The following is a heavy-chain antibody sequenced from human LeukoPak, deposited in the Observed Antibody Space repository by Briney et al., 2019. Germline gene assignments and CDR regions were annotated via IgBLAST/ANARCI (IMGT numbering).Heavy chain of an antibody. V-gene: IGHV3-48*02. CDR3: AREGEVDGYNSGFFDY. CDR1: GFTFSSYS. J-gene: IGHJ4*02. Sequence: GGSLRLSCAASGFTFSSYSMNWVRRAPGKGLEWVSYISSSSSTIYYADSVKGRFTISRDNAKNSLYLQMNSLRDEDTAVYYCAREGEVDGYNSGFFDYWGQGTLVTVSS. D-gene: IGHD5-24*01. CDR2: ISSSSSTI.